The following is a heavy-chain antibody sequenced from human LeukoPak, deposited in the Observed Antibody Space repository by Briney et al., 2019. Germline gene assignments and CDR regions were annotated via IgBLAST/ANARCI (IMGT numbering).Heavy chain of an antibody. CDR3: ATAPDATFTDAFDI. J-gene: IGHJ3*02. CDR2: FDPEDGET. D-gene: IGHD3-16*01. V-gene: IGHV1-24*01. Sequence: ASVKVSCKVSGYTLTELSMHWVRQAPGKGLEWMGGFDPEDGETIYAQKFQGRVTMTEDTSTDTAYMELSSLRSEDTAVYYCATAPDATFTDAFDIWGQGTMVTVSS. CDR1: GYTLTELS.